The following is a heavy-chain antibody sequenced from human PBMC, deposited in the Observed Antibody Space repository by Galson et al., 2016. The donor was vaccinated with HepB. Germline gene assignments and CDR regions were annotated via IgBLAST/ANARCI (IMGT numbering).Heavy chain of an antibody. D-gene: IGHD3-10*01. Sequence: SVKVSCKASGYTFTSYDVNWVRQAPGQGLEWMGWISAYNGNTKCSQRLQGRVTMTTDTSTSTAYMELRSLRSDDTAVYYCARDNRGRFGEYGMDVWGQGTTVTVSS. CDR2: ISAYNGNT. J-gene: IGHJ6*02. V-gene: IGHV1-18*01. CDR3: ARDNRGRFGEYGMDV. CDR1: GYTFTSYD.